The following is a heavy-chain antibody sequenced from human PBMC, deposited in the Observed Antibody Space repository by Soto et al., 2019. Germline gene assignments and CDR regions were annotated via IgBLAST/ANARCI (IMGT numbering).Heavy chain of an antibody. D-gene: IGHD6-19*01. CDR1: GFTFSSYS. V-gene: IGHV3-48*02. CDR2: ISSSSSTI. Sequence: GESLKISCAASGFTFSSYSMNWVRQAPGKGLEWVSYISSSSSTIYYADSVKGRFTISRDNAKNSLYLQMNSLRDEDTAVYYCARDLHSSGSLLISTLYYFDYWGQGTLVTVSS. J-gene: IGHJ4*02. CDR3: ARDLHSSGSLLISTLYYFDY.